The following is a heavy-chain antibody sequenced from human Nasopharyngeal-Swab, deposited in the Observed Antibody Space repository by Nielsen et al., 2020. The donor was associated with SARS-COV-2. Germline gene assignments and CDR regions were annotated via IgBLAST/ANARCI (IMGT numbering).Heavy chain of an antibody. V-gene: IGHV3-23*01. Sequence: GESLKISCAASGFTFSSYAMSWVRQAPGKGLEWVSAIRGSGGSTYYADSVKGRFTISRDNSKNTLYLQMNSLRAEDTAVYYCAKIGIVPAAMLPLAYFDYWGQGTLVTVSS. CDR3: AKIGIVPAAMLPLAYFDY. D-gene: IGHD2-2*01. J-gene: IGHJ4*02. CDR2: IRGSGGST. CDR1: GFTFSSYA.